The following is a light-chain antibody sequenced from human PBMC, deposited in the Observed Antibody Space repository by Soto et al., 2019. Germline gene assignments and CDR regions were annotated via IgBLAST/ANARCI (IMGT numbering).Light chain of an antibody. V-gene: IGKV2-30*01. CDR3: MQGAHWPLT. CDR1: QSLVYSDGNTY. J-gene: IGKJ4*01. CDR2: KVS. Sequence: DVVMTQSPLSLPVTLGRPASISCRSSQSLVYSDGNTYLSWFQQRPGQSPRRLIYKVSNRDSGVPDRFSGSGSVTEFTPKISRVEAEDVGVCYCMQGAHWPLTFGGGTKVEIK.